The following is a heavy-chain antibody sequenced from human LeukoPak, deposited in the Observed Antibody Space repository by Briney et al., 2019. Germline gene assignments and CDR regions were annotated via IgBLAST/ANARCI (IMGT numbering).Heavy chain of an antibody. J-gene: IGHJ3*02. D-gene: IGHD3-22*01. CDR2: IYSGGST. Sequence: GGSLRLSCAASGFTVSSNYMSWVRQAPGKGLEWVSVIYSGGSTYYADSVKGRFTISRDNSKNTLYLQMNSLRAEDTAVYYCGRYYYDSSGRYNAFDIWGQGTMVTVSS. V-gene: IGHV3-53*01. CDR3: GRYYYDSSGRYNAFDI. CDR1: GFTVSSNY.